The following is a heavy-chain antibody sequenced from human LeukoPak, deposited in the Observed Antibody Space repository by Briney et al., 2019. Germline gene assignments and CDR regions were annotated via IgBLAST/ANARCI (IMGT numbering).Heavy chain of an antibody. Sequence: PGGSLRLSCAASGFTFSSYAMHWVRQAPGKGLEWVAVISYDGSNKYYADSVKGRFTISRDNSKNTLYLQMNSLRAEDTAVYYCARDLGYSGSYAYYWGQGTLVTVSS. J-gene: IGHJ4*02. CDR3: ARDLGYSGSYAYY. V-gene: IGHV3-30-3*01. D-gene: IGHD1-26*01. CDR1: GFTFSSYA. CDR2: ISYDGSNK.